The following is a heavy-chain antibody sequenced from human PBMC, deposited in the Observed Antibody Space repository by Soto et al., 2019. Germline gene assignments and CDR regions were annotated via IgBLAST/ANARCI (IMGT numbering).Heavy chain of an antibody. CDR1: GGTFRNYP. CDR3: ARGPLVVLNYFES. J-gene: IGHJ4*02. Sequence: QVQLVQSGTEVKKPGSSVKVSCKASGGTFRNYPINWVRQAPGQGLEWMGSIFPLTDIPDYAQNFQARLTISADKSTITAYMELSSLTSDDTAMYFCARGPLVVLNYFESWGQGTLVT. V-gene: IGHV1-69*02. CDR2: IFPLTDIP.